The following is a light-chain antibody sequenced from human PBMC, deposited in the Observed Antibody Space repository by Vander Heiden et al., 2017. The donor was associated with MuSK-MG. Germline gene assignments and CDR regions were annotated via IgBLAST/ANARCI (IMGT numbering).Light chain of an antibody. CDR1: QSVSSSY. V-gene: IGKV3-20*01. Sequence: EIVLPQSPGTLSLSPGERATLSCRARQSVSSSYLAWYQQKPGQAPRLLIYGASSRATGIPDRFSGSGSGTDFTLTISRLEPEDFAVYYCQQYGSSPYTFGQGTKLEIK. CDR3: QQYGSSPYT. J-gene: IGKJ2*01. CDR2: GAS.